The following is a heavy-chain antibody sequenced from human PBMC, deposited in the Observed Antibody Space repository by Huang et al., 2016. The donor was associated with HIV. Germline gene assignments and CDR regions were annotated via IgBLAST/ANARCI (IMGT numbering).Heavy chain of an antibody. J-gene: IGHJ6*03. CDR2: ISVYNGNT. D-gene: IGHD5-18*01. CDR1: GYTFSSFG. Sequence: QVQLVQSGAEVKKPGASVKVSCKDSGYTFSSFGISWVRQAPGQGLEWVGWISVYNGNTKFAQKFQGRLTMTTDTSTSTAYMELRSLISDDTAVYYCARGGGIQLWLLGYYYMDVWGNGTTVTVSS. CDR3: ARGGGIQLWLLGYYYMDV. V-gene: IGHV1-18*01.